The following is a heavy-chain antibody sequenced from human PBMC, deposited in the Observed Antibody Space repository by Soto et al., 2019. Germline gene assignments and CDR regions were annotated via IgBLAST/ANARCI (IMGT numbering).Heavy chain of an antibody. D-gene: IGHD3-3*01. CDR3: AKDRGDYDFWSGYYQPGFDY. J-gene: IGHJ4*02. V-gene: IGHV3-23*01. Sequence: GGSLRLSCAASGFTFSSYAMSWVRQAPGKGLEWVSAISGSGGSTYYADSVKGRFTMSRDNSKNTQYLQMNSLRAEDTAVYYCAKDRGDYDFWSGYYQPGFDYWGQGTLVTVSS. CDR1: GFTFSSYA. CDR2: ISGSGGST.